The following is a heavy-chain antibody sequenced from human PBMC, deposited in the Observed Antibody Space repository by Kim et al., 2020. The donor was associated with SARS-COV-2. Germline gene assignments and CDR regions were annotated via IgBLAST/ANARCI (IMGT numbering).Heavy chain of an antibody. CDR3: TTEEGNYREFDY. D-gene: IGHD3-16*02. J-gene: IGHJ4*02. CDR2: ISKNGINK. Sequence: GGSLRLSCAAFGFTFSSNGMHWVRQAPGKGLEWVAFISKNGINKHYADSGKGRFTISRDNSKNTLYLQMNSLRPDDTAVYYGTTEEGNYREFDYWAQGT. CDR1: GFTFSSNG. V-gene: IGHV3-30*03.